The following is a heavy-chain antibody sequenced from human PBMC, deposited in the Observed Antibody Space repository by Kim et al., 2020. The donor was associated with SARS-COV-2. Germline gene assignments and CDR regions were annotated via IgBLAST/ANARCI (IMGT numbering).Heavy chain of an antibody. CDR3: AKRLYGSGGSCCLDY. CDR2: ISDTGGTT. D-gene: IGHD2-15*01. Sequence: GGSLRLSCAASGFSFSTYAMSWVRQAPGRGLEWVSVISDTGGTTNYADSVKGRFTISRDNSKNTLYLQMHSLRAEDTGIYYCAKRLYGSGGSCCLDYWG. J-gene: IGHJ4*01. CDR1: GFSFSTYA. V-gene: IGHV3-23*01.